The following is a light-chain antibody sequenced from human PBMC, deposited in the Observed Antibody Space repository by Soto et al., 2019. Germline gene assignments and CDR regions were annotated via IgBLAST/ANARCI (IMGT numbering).Light chain of an antibody. CDR2: GAS. CDR3: QQYGNSRGT. J-gene: IGKJ1*01. CDR1: QSVSTSY. V-gene: IGKV3-20*01. Sequence: EIVLTQSPGTLSLSPGDRATLSCRASQSVSTSYLAWYQQKPGQAPRLIIYGASSRATGIPDRFSGSGSGTDCTLTISGLEPEDFAVYYCQQYGNSRGTFGQGTKVDIK.